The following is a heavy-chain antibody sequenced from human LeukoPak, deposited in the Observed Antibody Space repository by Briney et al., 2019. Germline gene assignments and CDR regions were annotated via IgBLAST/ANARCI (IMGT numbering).Heavy chain of an antibody. CDR3: ARAAHRGFSFYY. CDR2: ISGSGGST. V-gene: IGHV3-23*01. Sequence: GGSLRLSCAASGFTFSSDAMSWVRQAPGKGLEWVSAISGSGGSTYYADSVKGRFTISRDNSKNTLYLQMNSLRADDTAMYYCARAAHRGFSFYYWGQGTLVTVSS. J-gene: IGHJ4*02. D-gene: IGHD3-10*01. CDR1: GFTFSSDA.